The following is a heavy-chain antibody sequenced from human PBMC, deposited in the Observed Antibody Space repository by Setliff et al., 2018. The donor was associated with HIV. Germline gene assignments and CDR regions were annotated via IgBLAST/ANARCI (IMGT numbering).Heavy chain of an antibody. CDR1: GFTVSNNY. Sequence: PGGSLRLSCEVSGFTVSNNYMTWVRQAPGKGLEWVSRIDEYGTITDYADSVKGRFTISRDNAKNALFLQMNNLRAEDSAIYSCARDIAGRGSAWGQGTLVTVSS. CDR2: IDEYGTIT. CDR3: ARDIAGRGSA. J-gene: IGHJ1*01. V-gene: IGHV3-74*01. D-gene: IGHD6-19*01.